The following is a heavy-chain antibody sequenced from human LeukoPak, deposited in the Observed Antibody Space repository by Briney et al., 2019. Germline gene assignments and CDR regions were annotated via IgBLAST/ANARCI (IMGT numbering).Heavy chain of an antibody. Sequence: NPSETLSLTCTVSGGSVSSSGYSWNWIRQPPGKTLEWIGYTYYSGSTNYNPSLKSRVTMSVDTSKNQLSLKLTSVTAADTAVYYCARDLVSYGYSGWSDPWGQGTLVTVSS. CDR1: GGSVSSSGYS. CDR3: ARDLVSYGYSGWSDP. D-gene: IGHD5-18*01. CDR2: TYYSGST. V-gene: IGHV4-61*08. J-gene: IGHJ5*02.